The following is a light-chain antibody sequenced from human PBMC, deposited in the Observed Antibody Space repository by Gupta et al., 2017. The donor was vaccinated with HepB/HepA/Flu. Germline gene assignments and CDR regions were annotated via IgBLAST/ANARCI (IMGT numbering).Light chain of an antibody. J-gene: IGLJ2*01. CDR2: YNF. CDR1: DSNIGADYD. CDR3: QSYDRSMGGSV. V-gene: IGLV1-40*01. Sequence: QSVLTQPPSVSGASGQRVTISCTGSDSNIGADYDVHWYQQLPGTAPKLLIYYNFNRPSAVPARFSGSRSGTSASVAIAGLQAEDEGDYYCQSYDRSMGGSVFGGGTKLTVL.